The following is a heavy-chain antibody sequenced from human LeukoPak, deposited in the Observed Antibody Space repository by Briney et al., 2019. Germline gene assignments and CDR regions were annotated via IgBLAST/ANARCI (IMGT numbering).Heavy chain of an antibody. V-gene: IGHV4-39*01. Sequence: SETLSLTCTVSGGSISSSSYYWCWIRQPPGKGLEWIGSIYYSGSTYYNPALNRRVTISVDTSKNQFSLKLSSVTAADTAVYYCASRLVGATVDYWGQGTLVTVSS. J-gene: IGHJ4*02. CDR1: GGSISSSSYY. CDR2: IYYSGST. CDR3: ASRLVGATVDY. D-gene: IGHD1-26*01.